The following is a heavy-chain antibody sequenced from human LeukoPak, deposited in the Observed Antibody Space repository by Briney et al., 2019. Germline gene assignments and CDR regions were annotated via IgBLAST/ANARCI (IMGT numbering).Heavy chain of an antibody. CDR3: ARVRYNYGDSDY. CDR1: GYSISSGYY. V-gene: IGHV4-38-2*01. CDR2: IYHNGNT. J-gene: IGHJ4*02. Sequence: PSETLSLTCAVSGYSISSGYYWGWIRQPPGQGLEWIGTIYHNGNTYYNPSLKSRVTISVDTSKNQFSLKLSSVTAADTAVYYRARVRYNYGDSDYWGQGTLVTVSS. D-gene: IGHD5-18*01.